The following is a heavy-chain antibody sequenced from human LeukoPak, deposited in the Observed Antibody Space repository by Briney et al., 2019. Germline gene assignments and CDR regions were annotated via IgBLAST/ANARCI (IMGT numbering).Heavy chain of an antibody. CDR3: ARSVVGAARRYYFDY. Sequence: SETLSLTCAVSGGSISSGGYSWSWIRQPPGKGLERIGYIYHSGSTYYNPSLKSRVTISVDRSKNQFSLKLSSVTAADTAVYYCARSVVGAARRYYFDYWGQGTLVTVSS. CDR2: IYHSGST. J-gene: IGHJ4*02. CDR1: GGSISSGGYS. D-gene: IGHD2-15*01. V-gene: IGHV4-30-2*01.